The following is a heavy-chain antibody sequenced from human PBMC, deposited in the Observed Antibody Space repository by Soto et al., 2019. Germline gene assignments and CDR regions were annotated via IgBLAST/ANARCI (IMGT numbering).Heavy chain of an antibody. J-gene: IGHJ4*02. Sequence: ASVKVSCKASGYTFTSYGISWVRQAPGQGLEWMGWISAYNGNTNYAQKLQGRVTMTTDTSTSTAYMELRSLRSDDTAVYYCAMEYCSSAGCYLPDYWGQGTLVTVSS. CDR3: AMEYCSSAGCYLPDY. V-gene: IGHV1-18*01. D-gene: IGHD2-2*01. CDR1: GYTFTSYG. CDR2: ISAYNGNT.